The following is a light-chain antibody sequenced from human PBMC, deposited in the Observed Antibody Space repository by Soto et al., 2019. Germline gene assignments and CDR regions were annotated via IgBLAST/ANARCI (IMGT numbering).Light chain of an antibody. Sequence: EIGMTQSPATLSVSPGERATLSCRASQSISSNLAWYQQKPGQAPRLLISGASTRATGIPATFSGSESGTEFTLTISSLQSEDVAVYYCQQYNNWPFTFGPGTKVDI. V-gene: IGKV3-15*01. CDR1: QSISSN. CDR2: GAS. J-gene: IGKJ3*01. CDR3: QQYNNWPFT.